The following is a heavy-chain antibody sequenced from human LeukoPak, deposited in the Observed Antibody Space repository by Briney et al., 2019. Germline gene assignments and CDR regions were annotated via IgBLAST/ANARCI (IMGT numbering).Heavy chain of an antibody. CDR1: GGSLSSGGYS. Sequence: SETLSLTCAVSGGSLSSGGYSWSWIRQPPGKGLEWIGYIYHSGSTYYNPSLKSRVTISVDRSKNQFSLKLSSVTAADTAVYYCARAYYSLPTLTWFDPWGQGTLVTVSS. D-gene: IGHD4-11*01. CDR2: IYHSGST. V-gene: IGHV4-30-2*01. J-gene: IGHJ5*02. CDR3: ARAYYSLPTLTWFDP.